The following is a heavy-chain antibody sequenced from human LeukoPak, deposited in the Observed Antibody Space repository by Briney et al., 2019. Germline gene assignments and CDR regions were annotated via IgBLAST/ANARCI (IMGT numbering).Heavy chain of an antibody. Sequence: GGSLRLSCAASGFTFSRYAMRWVGQAAGKGGGWVSGISVIGGSTYYAASVKGRFTISRDNSKNTLYLQMNSLRAEDTAVYYCAKALGAYNVYAEYFQHWGQGTLVTVSS. D-gene: IGHD3-16*01. CDR3: AKALGAYNVYAEYFQH. CDR1: GFTFSRYA. J-gene: IGHJ1*01. CDR2: ISVIGGST. V-gene: IGHV3-23*01.